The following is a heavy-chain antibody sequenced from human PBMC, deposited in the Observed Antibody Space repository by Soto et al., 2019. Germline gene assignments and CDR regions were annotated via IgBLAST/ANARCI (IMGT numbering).Heavy chain of an antibody. CDR1: GGSISNGGYY. Sequence: QVQLQESGPGLVKPSQTLSLTCTVSGGSISNGGYYWSWIRQHPGKGLEWIGYIYYSGSTYYNPSLKSRVTISVDTSKNQFSLKLSSVTAADTAVYYCARDQEGVNYLDYWGQGTLVTVSS. CDR2: IYYSGST. V-gene: IGHV4-31*03. D-gene: IGHD6-13*01. J-gene: IGHJ4*02. CDR3: ARDQEGVNYLDY.